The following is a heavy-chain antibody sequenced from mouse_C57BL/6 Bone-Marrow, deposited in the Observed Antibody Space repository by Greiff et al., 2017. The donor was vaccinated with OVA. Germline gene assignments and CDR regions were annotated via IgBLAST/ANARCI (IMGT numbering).Heavy chain of an antibody. CDR2: INPGSGGT. CDR1: GYAFTNYL. Sequence: QVQLQQSGAELVRPGTSVKVSCKASGYAFTNYLIEWVKQRPGQGLEWIGVINPGSGGTNYNEKFKGKATLTADKSSSTDYMQLSSLTSEDAAVYFCARVLLLLLDYWGQGTTLTVSS. J-gene: IGHJ2*01. V-gene: IGHV1-54*01. D-gene: IGHD2-10*01. CDR3: ARVLLLLLDY.